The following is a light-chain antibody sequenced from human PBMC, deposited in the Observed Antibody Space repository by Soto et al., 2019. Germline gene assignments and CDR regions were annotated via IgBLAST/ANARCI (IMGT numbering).Light chain of an antibody. J-gene: IGLJ1*01. Sequence: QSALTQPPSASGSPGRSVTISCTATSNDVGTFHYVSWYQQHPGKAPKLLIFEVSQRPSGIPDRFSGSKSGNTASLKVSGLRADDEADYYCSSYAGSNTYVFGTGTKVTVL. CDR3: SSYAGSNTYV. V-gene: IGLV2-8*01. CDR1: SNDVGTFHY. CDR2: EVS.